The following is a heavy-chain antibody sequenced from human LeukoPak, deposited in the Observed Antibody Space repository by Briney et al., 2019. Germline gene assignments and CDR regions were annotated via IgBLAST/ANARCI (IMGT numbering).Heavy chain of an antibody. D-gene: IGHD6-19*01. J-gene: IGHJ6*02. CDR1: GFTFTDHY. CDR3: ARDRAVPHYYYGMDV. Sequence: GASVKVSCKSSGFTFTDHYIHWVRQAPGQGLEWMGYIGPHSRYTSSPQEFKGRVTMTRDTSMSTAYMEVTRLTSDDTAVYYCARDRAVPHYYYGMDVWGQGTTVTVSS. V-gene: IGHV1-2*02. CDR2: IGPHSRYT.